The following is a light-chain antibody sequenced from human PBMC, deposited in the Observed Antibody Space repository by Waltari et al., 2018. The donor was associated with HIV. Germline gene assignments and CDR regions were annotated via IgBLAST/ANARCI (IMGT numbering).Light chain of an antibody. Sequence: EIVLTQSPGTLSLSPGESATLSCRASQSVNNNYIAWYQQKLGQAPRLLIYGASSRATDIPDRFSGSGSGTDFTLTISRLEPEDFAVYYCQQYGPSLTFGGGTKVEIK. CDR2: GAS. CDR3: QQYGPSLT. J-gene: IGKJ4*01. V-gene: IGKV3-20*01. CDR1: QSVNNNY.